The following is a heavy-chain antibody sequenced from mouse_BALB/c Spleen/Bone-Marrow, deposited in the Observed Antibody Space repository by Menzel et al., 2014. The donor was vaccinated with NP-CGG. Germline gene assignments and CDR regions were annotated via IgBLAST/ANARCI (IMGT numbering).Heavy chain of an antibody. CDR2: IDPSDNYI. Sequence: QVQLQQSGAELVKPGASVKLSCKASGYTFTSYWMNWVKQRPGQGLEWIGEIDPSDNYINYNQKVKGKGTLTVDKSSSTAYMQLSSLTSEDSAVYYCARSRGLCDYWYFDVWGAGTTVTVSS. CDR3: ARSRGLCDYWYFDV. CDR1: GYTFTSYW. V-gene: IGHV1-69*02. J-gene: IGHJ1*01. D-gene: IGHD2-4*01.